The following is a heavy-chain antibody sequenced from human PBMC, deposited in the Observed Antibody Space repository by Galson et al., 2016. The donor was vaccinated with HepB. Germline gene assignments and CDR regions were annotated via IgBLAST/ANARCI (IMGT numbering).Heavy chain of an antibody. CDR2: INPSRGST. J-gene: IGHJ4*02. CDR1: GYIFTAHY. Sequence: SVKVSCKASGYIFTAHYMHWVRQAPGQGLEWMGIINPSRGSTSYTQKFHGRITMTSDSSTNTVYMERSSLTYEDTAVYFCARAASEIPRVISDSWGQGSLVIVSS. CDR3: ARAASEIPRVISDS. V-gene: IGHV1-46*01. D-gene: IGHD2-21*01.